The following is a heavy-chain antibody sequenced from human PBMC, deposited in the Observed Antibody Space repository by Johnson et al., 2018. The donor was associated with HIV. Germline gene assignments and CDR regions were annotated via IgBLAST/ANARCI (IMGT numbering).Heavy chain of an antibody. Sequence: VRLVESGGGLVQPGGSLRLSCAASGFTFSSYWMNWVRQAPGKGLEWVANIKQDGSEKYYVDSVKGRFTISRDNAKNSVYLQMNSLRVADTAIYYCARGGSTAGFDIWGQGTMVTVSS. V-gene: IGHV3-7*01. CDR1: GFTFSSYW. D-gene: IGHD6-19*01. CDR3: ARGGSTAGFDI. J-gene: IGHJ3*02. CDR2: IKQDGSEK.